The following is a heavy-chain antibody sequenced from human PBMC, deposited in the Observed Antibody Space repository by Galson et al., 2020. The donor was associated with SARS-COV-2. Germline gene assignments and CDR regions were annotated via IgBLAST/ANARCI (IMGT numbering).Heavy chain of an antibody. CDR1: GYSISSGYY. CDR2: MYHSGRT. V-gene: IGHV4-38-2*01. Sequence: SQTLSLTCAVSGYSISSGYYWGWTRQPPGKGLEWIGSMYHSGRTHYNPSLKSRVTITADTSKNQFSLELTSVTAADTAVYYCERREACTGGACLDQVDYWGQGTLGTVSS. J-gene: IGHJ4*02. CDR3: ERREACTGGACLDQVDY. D-gene: IGHD2-8*02.